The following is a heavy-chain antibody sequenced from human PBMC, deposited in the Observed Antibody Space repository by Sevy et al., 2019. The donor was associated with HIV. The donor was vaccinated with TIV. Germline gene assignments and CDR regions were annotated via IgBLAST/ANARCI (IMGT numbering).Heavy chain of an antibody. CDR2: INPNSDDT. CDR1: GYSFTAYY. J-gene: IGHJ4*02. V-gene: IGHV1-2*02. CDR3: ARGLTIFGAAPQKH. D-gene: IGHD3-3*01. Sequence: ASVKVSCKASGYSFTAYYMYWVRQAPGQGLEWMGWINPNSDDTNYAQKFQGRVTMTSDASINTAYMELSGLRFDDAAVYYCARGLTIFGAAPQKHWGQGTLVTVSS.